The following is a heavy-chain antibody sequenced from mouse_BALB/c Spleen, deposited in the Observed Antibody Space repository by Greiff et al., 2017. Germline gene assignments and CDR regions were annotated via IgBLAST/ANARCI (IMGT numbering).Heavy chain of an antibody. D-gene: IGHD2-14*01. CDR3: ARGRYEGYAMDY. CDR1: GYTFTDYW. V-gene: IGHV1-69*01. J-gene: IGHJ4*01. CDR2: IDTSDSYT. Sequence: QVQLQQSGAELVMPGASVKMSCKASGYTFTDYWMHWVKQRPGQGLEWIGAIDTSDSYTSYNQKFKGKATLTVDESSSTAYMQLSSLTSEDSAVYYCARGRYEGYAMDYWGQGTSVTVSS.